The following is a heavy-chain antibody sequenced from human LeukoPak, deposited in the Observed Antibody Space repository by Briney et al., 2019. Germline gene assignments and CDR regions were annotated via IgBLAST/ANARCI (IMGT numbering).Heavy chain of an antibody. J-gene: IGHJ4*02. D-gene: IGHD6-19*01. CDR3: AKAQWLGLEGFDY. V-gene: IGHV3-9*01. CDR2: ISWNSGSI. CDR1: GFTFDDYA. Sequence: GGSLRLSCAASGFTFDDYAMHWVRQAPGKGLEWVSGISWNSGSIGYADSVKGRFTISRDNAKNSLYLRMNSLRAEDTALYYCAKAQWLGLEGFDYWGQGTLVTVSS.